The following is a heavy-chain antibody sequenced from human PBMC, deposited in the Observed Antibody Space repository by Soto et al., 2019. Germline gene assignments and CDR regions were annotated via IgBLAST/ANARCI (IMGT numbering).Heavy chain of an antibody. Sequence: GGSLRLSCAASGFTFSNAWMSWVRQAPGKGLEWVGRIKSKADGGTTEYAATVKGRFTISREESKNSLYLQMNSLKTEDTAVYYCTTDLYRDQVDYWGQGTLVTVSS. V-gene: IGHV3-15*01. CDR2: IKSKADGGTT. CDR1: GFTFSNAW. J-gene: IGHJ4*02. D-gene: IGHD1-26*01. CDR3: TTDLYRDQVDY.